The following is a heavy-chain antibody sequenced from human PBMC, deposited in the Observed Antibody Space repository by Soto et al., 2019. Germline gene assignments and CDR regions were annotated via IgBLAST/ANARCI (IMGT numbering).Heavy chain of an antibody. J-gene: IGHJ6*02. CDR1: GGTFSSNP. CDR3: ARDLSAVQWLEAFKYYRMDI. CDR2: IIPIFATP. V-gene: IGHV1-69*06. D-gene: IGHD6-19*01. Sequence: QVQLMQSGAEVRKPGSSVTVSCKASGGTFSSNPISWVRQAPGQGLEWMGGIIPIFATPNYSGRFVDRLTLPADRSTWTAFMGLPSITSEVTAIDYGARDLSAVQWLEAFKYYRMDIWGQGTTVT.